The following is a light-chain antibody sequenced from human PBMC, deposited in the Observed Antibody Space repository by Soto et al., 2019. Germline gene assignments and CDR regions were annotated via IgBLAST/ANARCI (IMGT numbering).Light chain of an antibody. V-gene: IGKV1-39*01. CDR1: ESISSY. CDR3: QQYGGSPLFT. J-gene: IGKJ3*01. CDR2: AAS. Sequence: DIRMTQSPSSLSASVGDRVTITCRASESISSYLNWYQQRPGKAPKLLIYAASSLQSGVPSRFSGSGSGTDFTLTISRLEPEDFAVYSCQQYGGSPLFTFGPGTRVDFK.